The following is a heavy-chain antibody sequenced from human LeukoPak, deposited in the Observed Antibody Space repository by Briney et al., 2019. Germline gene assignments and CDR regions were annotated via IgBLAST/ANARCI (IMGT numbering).Heavy chain of an antibody. J-gene: IGHJ3*02. V-gene: IGHV1-69*13. CDR1: GGTFSSYA. Sequence: WASVKVSCKASGGTFSSYAISWVRQAPGQGLEWMGGIIPIFGTANYAQKFQGRVTITADESTSTAYMELSSLRSEDTAVYYCARDRYYDSSGHNAFDIWGQGTMVTVSS. D-gene: IGHD3-22*01. CDR2: IIPIFGTA. CDR3: ARDRYYDSSGHNAFDI.